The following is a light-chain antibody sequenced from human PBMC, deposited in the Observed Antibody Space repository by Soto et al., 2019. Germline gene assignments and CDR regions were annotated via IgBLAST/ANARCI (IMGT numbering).Light chain of an antibody. Sequence: EIVLTQSPATLSLSPGERATLSCRASQSIRLSLAWYHHKPGQAPRLLIYASSKPATGIPDRFSGSASGTDFTLTINRLEPEDFATYYCQQYGSSGTFGQGTKVDIK. J-gene: IGKJ1*01. CDR1: QSIRLS. V-gene: IGKV3-20*01. CDR2: ASS. CDR3: QQYGSSGT.